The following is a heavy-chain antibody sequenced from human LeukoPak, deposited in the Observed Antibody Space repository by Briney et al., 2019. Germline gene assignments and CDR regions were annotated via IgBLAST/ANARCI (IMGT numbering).Heavy chain of an antibody. J-gene: IGHJ4*02. D-gene: IGHD3-22*01. Sequence: GGSLRLSCAASGFTFSSYSMNWVRQAPGKGLEWVSYISSSSSTIYYADSVKGRFTISRDNAKNSLYLQMNSLRVEDTAVYYCARDRSGRNFDTWGQGTLVTVSS. V-gene: IGHV3-48*04. CDR3: ARDRSGRNFDT. CDR2: ISSSSSTI. CDR1: GFTFSSYS.